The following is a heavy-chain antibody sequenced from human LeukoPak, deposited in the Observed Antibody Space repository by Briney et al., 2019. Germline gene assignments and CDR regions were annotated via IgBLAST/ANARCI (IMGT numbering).Heavy chain of an antibody. CDR2: INYSGTT. Sequence: SQTLSLTCTVSGGSISGGTYSWSWIRQHPGKGLEWIGYINYSGTTYSNPSLKSRVTISVDTSKNQFSLRLSSVTAADTAIYYCARDARYNTYLDYWGQGTLVTVSS. D-gene: IGHD5-12*01. J-gene: IGHJ4*02. CDR3: ARDARYNTYLDY. CDR1: GGSISGGTYS. V-gene: IGHV4-31*03.